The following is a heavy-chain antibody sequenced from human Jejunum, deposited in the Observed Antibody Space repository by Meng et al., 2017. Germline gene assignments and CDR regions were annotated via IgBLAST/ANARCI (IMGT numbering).Heavy chain of an antibody. Sequence: GESLKISCAASGFPFSTYSMHWVRQAPGKGLVWVAQIKPDGSTISYADSVRGRFTISRDNAKNTLYLEIYSLRAEDAAVYYCARDNDWVVWDYWGHGTLVTVSS. CDR1: GFPFSTYS. CDR2: IKPDGSTI. D-gene: IGHD1-1*01. J-gene: IGHJ4*01. CDR3: ARDNDWVVWDY. V-gene: IGHV3-74*01.